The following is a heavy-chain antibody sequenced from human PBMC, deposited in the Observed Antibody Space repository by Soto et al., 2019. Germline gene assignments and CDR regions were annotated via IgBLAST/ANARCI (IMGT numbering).Heavy chain of an antibody. CDR2: IGGSGGST. D-gene: IGHD2-15*01. CDR3: AKDTRPQYGGKRRLKYYYGMDV. V-gene: IGHV3-23*01. CDR1: GFSFSSYA. Sequence: GGSLRLSCAASGFSFSSYAMSWVRQAPGKGLEWVSAIGGSGGSTYYADSVKGRFTISRDNSKNTLYLQMNSLRAEDTAVYYCAKDTRPQYGGKRRLKYYYGMDVWGQGTTVTVSS. J-gene: IGHJ6*02.